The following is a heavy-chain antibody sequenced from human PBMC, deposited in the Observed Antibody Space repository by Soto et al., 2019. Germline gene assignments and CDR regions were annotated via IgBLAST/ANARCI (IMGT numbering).Heavy chain of an antibody. CDR1: GGTFSSYA. J-gene: IGHJ4*02. D-gene: IGHD6-19*01. CDR3: VKVPPTSAGGWYYFDY. CDR2: IIPIFGTA. Sequence: SVKVSCKASGGTFSSYAISWVRQAPGQGLEWMGGIIPIFGTANYAQKFQGRVTITADESTSTAYMELSSLRSEDTAVYYCVKVPPTSAGGWYYFDYWGQGTLVTVSS. V-gene: IGHV1-69*13.